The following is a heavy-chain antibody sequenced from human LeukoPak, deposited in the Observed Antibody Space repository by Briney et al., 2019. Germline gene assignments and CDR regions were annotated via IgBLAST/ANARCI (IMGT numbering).Heavy chain of an antibody. CDR3: ARLRVTTGFDY. D-gene: IGHD2-21*02. CDR1: DGSITRSSYY. Sequence: SETLSLTCTVSDGSITRSSYYWGWIRQTPGEGLDWIGSIYYTGIAYYNPSLQGRVTMSVDTSKNQFSLKPNSVTVADTAVYYCARLRVTTGFDYWDQGIPVTVSS. V-gene: IGHV4-39*01. J-gene: IGHJ4*02. CDR2: IYYTGIA.